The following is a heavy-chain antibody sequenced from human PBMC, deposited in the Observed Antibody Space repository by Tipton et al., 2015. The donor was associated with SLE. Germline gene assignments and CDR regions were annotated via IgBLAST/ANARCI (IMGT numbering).Heavy chain of an antibody. V-gene: IGHV4-59*12. J-gene: IGHJ4*02. CDR2: IHYTGNT. CDR3: AREGYSSGWDGDFDY. D-gene: IGHD6-19*01. Sequence: TLSLTCTVSSGSINGYFWSWIRQPPGKGLEWLGYIHYTGNTHYSPSLEGRVTISVDTSKNQFSLNLSSVTAADTAVYYCAREGYSSGWDGDFDYWGQGILVTVSS. CDR1: SGSINGYF.